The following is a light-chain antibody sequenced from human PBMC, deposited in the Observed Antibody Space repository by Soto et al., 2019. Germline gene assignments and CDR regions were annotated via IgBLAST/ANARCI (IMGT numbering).Light chain of an antibody. CDR2: DVG. CDR1: SSDVGGYDF. V-gene: IGLV2-14*01. CDR3: SSYTSSKTYV. J-gene: IGLJ1*01. Sequence: QSALAQPASVSGSPGQSITISCTGTSSDVGGYDFVSWYQQHPGKAPKLMISDVGNRPSGGSNRFSGSKSGNTASLTISGLQAEDEADYYCSSYTSSKTYVFGTGTKLTVL.